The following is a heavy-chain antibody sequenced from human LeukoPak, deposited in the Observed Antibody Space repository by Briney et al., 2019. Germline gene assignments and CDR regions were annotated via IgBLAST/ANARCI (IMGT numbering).Heavy chain of an antibody. CDR3: ASGITMVRGVISYGMDV. Sequence: PGGSLRLSCAASGFTVSSNYMSWVRQAPGKGLEWVSVIYSGGSTYYADSVKGRFTISRHNSKNTLYLQMNSLRAEDTAVYYCASGITMVRGVISYGMDVWGQGTTVTVSS. CDR2: IYSGGST. V-gene: IGHV3-53*04. J-gene: IGHJ6*02. CDR1: GFTVSSNY. D-gene: IGHD3-10*01.